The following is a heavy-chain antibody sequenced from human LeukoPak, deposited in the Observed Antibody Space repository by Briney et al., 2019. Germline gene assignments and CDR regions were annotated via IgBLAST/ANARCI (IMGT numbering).Heavy chain of an antibody. CDR1: GFTFSRYA. J-gene: IGHJ4*02. D-gene: IGHD3-16*01. V-gene: IGHV3-30-3*01. Sequence: GGSLRLSCAASGFTFSRYALHWVRQAPGKGLEWVSIISYDGSNKFYADSVKGRFTISRDNSENTLYLQMNSLRAEDTAVYYCARGLKFGGVLEYWGQGTLVTVSS. CDR2: ISYDGSNK. CDR3: ARGLKFGGVLEY.